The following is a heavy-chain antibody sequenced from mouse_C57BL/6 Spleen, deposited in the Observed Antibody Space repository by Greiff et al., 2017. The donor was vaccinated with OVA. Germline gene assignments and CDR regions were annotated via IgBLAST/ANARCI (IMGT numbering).Heavy chain of an antibody. CDR3: ARDTTAPYFDY. CDR2: IYPGDGDT. V-gene: IGHV1-80*01. D-gene: IGHD1-2*01. J-gene: IGHJ2*01. Sequence: VQLQESGAELVKPGASVKISCKASGYAFSSYWMNWVKQRPGKGLEWIGQIYPGDGDTNYNGKFKGKATLTADKSSSTAYMQLSSLTSEDSAVYFCARDTTAPYFDYWGQGTTLTVSS. CDR1: GYAFSSYW.